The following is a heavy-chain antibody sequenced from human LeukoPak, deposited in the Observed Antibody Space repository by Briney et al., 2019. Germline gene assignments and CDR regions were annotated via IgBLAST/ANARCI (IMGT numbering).Heavy chain of an antibody. Sequence: SETLSLXCTVSGGSISSYYWSWIRQPPGKGLEWIGYIYYSGSTNYNPSLKSRVTMSVDTSKNQFSLKLSSVTAADTAVYYCARDRRNVRGVIASAFDIWGQGTMVTVSS. D-gene: IGHD3-10*02. CDR2: IYYSGST. CDR3: ARDRRNVRGVIASAFDI. V-gene: IGHV4-59*01. CDR1: GGSISSYY. J-gene: IGHJ3*02.